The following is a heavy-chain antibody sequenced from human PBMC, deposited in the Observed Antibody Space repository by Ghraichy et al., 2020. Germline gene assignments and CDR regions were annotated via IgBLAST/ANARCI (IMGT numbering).Heavy chain of an antibody. D-gene: IGHD3-22*01. CDR2: IYWNDDK. CDR3: AHGAYSSGYTLWGWFDP. CDR1: GFSLTTSGVG. V-gene: IGHV2-5*01. Sequence: SGPTLVKPTQTLTLTCTFSGFSLTTSGVGVGWIRQPPGKALEWLALIYWNDDKRYSSSLKRRLTITKDTSKNQVVLTMTNMDPVDTATYYCAHGAYSSGYTLWGWFDPWGQGTLVTVSS. J-gene: IGHJ5*02.